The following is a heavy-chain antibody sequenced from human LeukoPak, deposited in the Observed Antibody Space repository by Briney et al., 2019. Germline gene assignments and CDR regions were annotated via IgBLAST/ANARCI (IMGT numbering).Heavy chain of an antibody. CDR3: ARGRRRDGYNLYYYYGMDV. CDR1: GYTFTSYD. J-gene: IGHJ6*02. Sequence: ASVKVSCKASGYTFTSYDINWVRQATGQGLEWMGWMNPNSGNTGYAQKFQGRVTITADKSTSTAYMELSSLRSEDTAVYYCARGRRRDGYNLYYYYGMDVWGQGTTVTVSS. CDR2: MNPNSGNT. V-gene: IGHV1-8*03. D-gene: IGHD5-24*01.